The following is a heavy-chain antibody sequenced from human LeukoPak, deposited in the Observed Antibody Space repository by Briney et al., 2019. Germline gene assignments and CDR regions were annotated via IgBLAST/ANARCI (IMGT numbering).Heavy chain of an antibody. CDR3: ASPQGAHDFWSGYYSSFDY. D-gene: IGHD3-3*01. CDR1: GFTFSSYA. J-gene: IGHJ4*02. Sequence: PGRSLRLSCAASGFTFSSYAMHWVRQAPGKGLEWVAVILYDGSNKYYADSVKGRFTISRDNSKNTLYLQMNSLRAEDTAVYYCASPQGAHDFWSGYYSSFDYWGQGTLVTVSS. V-gene: IGHV3-30-3*01. CDR2: ILYDGSNK.